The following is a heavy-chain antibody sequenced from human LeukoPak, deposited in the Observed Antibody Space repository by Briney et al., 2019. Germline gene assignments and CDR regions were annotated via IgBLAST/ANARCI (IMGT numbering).Heavy chain of an antibody. CDR1: GYTFNTYD. CDR2: MSPTSGNT. J-gene: IGHJ4*02. Sequence: ASVKVSCKASGYTFNTYDIQWVRQAAGQGPEWMGWMSPTSGNTGYSQRFQGRVTLTRNTSISTAYMELTSLTSEDTAVYYCASGRLIAPTTMAYWGQGTLITVSS. CDR3: ASGRLIAPTTMAY. V-gene: IGHV1-8*01. D-gene: IGHD5-18*01.